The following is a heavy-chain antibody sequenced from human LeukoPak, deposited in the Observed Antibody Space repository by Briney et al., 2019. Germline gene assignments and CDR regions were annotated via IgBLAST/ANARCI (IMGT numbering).Heavy chain of an antibody. V-gene: IGHV1-18*01. J-gene: IGHJ4*02. D-gene: IGHD3-22*01. Sequence: ASVKVSCKASGYTFTSYGISWVRQAPGQGLEWMGWISAYNGITNYAQKLQGRVTMTTDTSTSTAYMELRSLRSDDTAVYYCARLFLDYYDSSGDTGFDYWGQGTLVTVSS. CDR2: ISAYNGIT. CDR3: ARLFLDYYDSSGDTGFDY. CDR1: GYTFTSYG.